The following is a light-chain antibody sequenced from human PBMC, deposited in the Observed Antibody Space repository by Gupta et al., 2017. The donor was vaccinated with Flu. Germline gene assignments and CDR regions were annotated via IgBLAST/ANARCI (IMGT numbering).Light chain of an antibody. V-gene: IGKV6-21*01. CDR2: YAS. Sequence: PDFQSVTPKEKVTITCRASQNIGTSLNWYQQKPDQSPKLLIKYASQSCSGVPSRFSGRGSGTDFTLTINSLEAEDAATYYCQQSSNLPWTFGQGTKVEIK. J-gene: IGKJ1*01. CDR3: QQSSNLPWT. CDR1: QNIGTS.